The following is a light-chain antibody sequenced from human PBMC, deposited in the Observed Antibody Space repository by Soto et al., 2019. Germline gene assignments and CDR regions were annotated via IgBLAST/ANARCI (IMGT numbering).Light chain of an antibody. CDR1: QSIGSF. V-gene: IGKV1-5*03. CDR3: HQYESYWT. J-gene: IGKJ1*01. CDR2: KAS. Sequence: DIQMTQSPSTLSASVGDRVTITCRASQSIGSFLAWYQQKPGKTPKLLIYKASILEGGAPSRFSGSVSGTEFALTVSSLQPDDFADDDGHQYESYWTCSKGTKVDMK.